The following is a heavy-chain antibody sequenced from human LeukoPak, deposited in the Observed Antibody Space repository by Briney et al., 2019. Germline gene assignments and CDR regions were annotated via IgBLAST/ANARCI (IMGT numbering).Heavy chain of an antibody. CDR1: GGSISSSSYY. Sequence: SETLSLTCTVSGGSISSSSYYWGWIRQPPGKGLEWIGSIYYSGSTYYNPSLKSRVTISVDTSKNQFSLKLSSVTAADTAVYYCARLIYDYVWGATNYFDYWGQGTLVTVSS. CDR2: IYYSGST. V-gene: IGHV4-39*01. CDR3: ARLIYDYVWGATNYFDY. D-gene: IGHD3-16*01. J-gene: IGHJ4*02.